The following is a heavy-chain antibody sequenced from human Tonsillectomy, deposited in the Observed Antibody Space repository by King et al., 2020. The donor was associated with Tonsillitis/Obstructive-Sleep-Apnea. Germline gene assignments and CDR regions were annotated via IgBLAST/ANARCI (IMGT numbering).Heavy chain of an antibody. Sequence: QLQESGPGLVKPSETLSLTCTVSGGSISSYYWSWIRQPPGKGLEWIGYIYYSGSTNYNPSLKSRVTISVDTSKNQFSLMLSSETAADTAVYYCARIGGGDGRDGYNVFDYWGQGTLVTVSS. CDR2: IYYSGST. D-gene: IGHD5-24*01. J-gene: IGHJ4*02. V-gene: IGHV4-59*01. CDR1: GGSISSYY. CDR3: ARIGGGDGRDGYNVFDY.